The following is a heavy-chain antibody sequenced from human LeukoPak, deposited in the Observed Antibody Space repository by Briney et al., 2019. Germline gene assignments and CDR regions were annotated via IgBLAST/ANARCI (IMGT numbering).Heavy chain of an antibody. CDR1: GASISQHD. J-gene: IGHJ3*01. Sequence: SETLSLTCTVSGASISQHDRSWIRQPPGKGLECVGYFYYDGSTKYTSSVRRRVSILVDTSKNHSPLNQRSATAAEPATFYSSRGITGDFRSRWRFAF. CDR2: FYYDGST. CDR3: SRGITGDFRSRWRFAF. D-gene: IGHD2-8*02. V-gene: IGHV4-59*11.